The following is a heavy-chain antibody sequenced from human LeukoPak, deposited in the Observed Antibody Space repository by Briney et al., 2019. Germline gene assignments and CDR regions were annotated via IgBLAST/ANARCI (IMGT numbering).Heavy chain of an antibody. CDR1: GFTFSSYS. CDR3: ARVDSDAFDI. D-gene: IGHD2-2*03. Sequence: GGSLRLSCAASGFTFSSYSMNWVRQAPGRGLEWVSSISSSSSYIYYADSVKGRFTISRDNAKNSLYLQMNSLRAEDTAVYYCARVDSDAFDIWGQGTMVTVSS. CDR2: ISSSSSYI. J-gene: IGHJ3*02. V-gene: IGHV3-21*01.